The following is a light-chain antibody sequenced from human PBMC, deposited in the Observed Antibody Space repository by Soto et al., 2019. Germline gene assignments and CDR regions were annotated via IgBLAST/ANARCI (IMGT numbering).Light chain of an antibody. CDR3: QQYGSSPIT. CDR1: QSVSSSTY. CDR2: DAS. J-gene: IGKJ5*01. V-gene: IGKV3-20*01. Sequence: EIVLTQSPGTLSFSPGERSTLTCRSSQSVSSSTYLAWYQQKPGQAPRLLIYDASSRATGIPDRFSGSGSGTDFTLTIGRLEPEDFAVYYCQQYGSSPITFGQGTRLEIK.